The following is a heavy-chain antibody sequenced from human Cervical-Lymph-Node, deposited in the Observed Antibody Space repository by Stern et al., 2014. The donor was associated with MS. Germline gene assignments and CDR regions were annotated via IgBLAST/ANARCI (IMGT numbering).Heavy chain of an antibody. CDR2: ISGSGGST. D-gene: IGHD2-15*01. J-gene: IGHJ4*02. Sequence: MQLVQSGGGLVQPGGSLRLSCAASGFTFSSYAMSWVRQAPGKGLEWVSAISGSGGSTYYADSAKGRFTISRDNSKNTLYLQMNSLRAEDTAVYYCASTRTRWQTIDYWGQGTLVTVSS. CDR1: GFTFSSYA. CDR3: ASTRTRWQTIDY. V-gene: IGHV3-23*04.